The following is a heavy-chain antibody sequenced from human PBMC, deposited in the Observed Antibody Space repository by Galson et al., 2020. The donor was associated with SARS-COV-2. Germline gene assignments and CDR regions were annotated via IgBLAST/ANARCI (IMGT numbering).Heavy chain of an antibody. V-gene: IGHV4-31*02. CDR2: IYYSGST. CDR3: ASGSAWEVLFSY. D-gene: IGHD3-10*01. Sequence: SQTLSLTCTVSGASINIGGYYWSWIRQHPEKGLEWIGYIYYSGSTYYNPSLKSRVIISGDTSKNQFSLKLTSVTAADTAVYYCASGSAWEVLFSYWWHVTLVTVSS. J-gene: IGHJ4*03. CDR1: GASINIGGYY.